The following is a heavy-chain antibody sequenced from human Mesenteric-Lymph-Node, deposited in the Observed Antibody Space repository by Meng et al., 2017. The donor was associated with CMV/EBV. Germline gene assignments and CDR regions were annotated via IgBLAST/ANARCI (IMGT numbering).Heavy chain of an antibody. CDR1: GGTLTGYH. V-gene: IGHV4-34*01. CDR2: INHRGST. CDR3: AGGTYIDHYYGLGL. J-gene: IGHJ6*02. Sequence: GSLRLSCAVHGGTLTGYHWSWIRRPPGKGLEWIGEINHRGSTNYNPSLEGRVTISSDSSRDQFSLKLRSVTAADTAMYYCAGGTYIDHYYGLGLWGQGTTVTVSS. D-gene: IGHD3-9*01.